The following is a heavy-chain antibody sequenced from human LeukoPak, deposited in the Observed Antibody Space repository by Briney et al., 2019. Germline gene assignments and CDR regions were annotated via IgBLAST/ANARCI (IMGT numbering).Heavy chain of an antibody. V-gene: IGHV3-30*02. J-gene: IGHJ5*02. CDR3: AKSSGYFEDNWFDP. CDR2: IRYDGSNK. Sequence: PGGSLRLSCAASGFTFSDYYMSWIRQAPGKGLEWVAFIRYDGSNKYYADSVKGRFFISRDNSKNTLYLQMNSLRAEDTAVYYCAKSSGYFEDNWFDPWGQGTLVTVSS. CDR1: GFTFSDYY. D-gene: IGHD3-22*01.